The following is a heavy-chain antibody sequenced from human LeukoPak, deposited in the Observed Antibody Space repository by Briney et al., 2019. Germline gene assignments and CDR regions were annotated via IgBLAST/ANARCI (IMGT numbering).Heavy chain of an antibody. CDR3: ATTSSGWYFWF. D-gene: IGHD6-19*01. CDR2: IITHNGNI. Sequence: ASVKVSCKASGYTFTSYGISWVRQAPGQGLEWMGWIITHNGNINYAQKLQGRVTMTTDTSTSTAYMELWSLRSDDTAIYYCATTSSGWYFWFWGQGTLVTVSS. CDR1: GYTFTSYG. V-gene: IGHV1-18*01. J-gene: IGHJ4*02.